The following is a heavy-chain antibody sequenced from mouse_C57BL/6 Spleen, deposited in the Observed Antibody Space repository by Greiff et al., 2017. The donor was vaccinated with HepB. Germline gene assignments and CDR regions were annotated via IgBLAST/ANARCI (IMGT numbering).Heavy chain of an antibody. V-gene: IGHV5-9*01. CDR2: ISGGGGNT. Sequence: DVKLVESGGGLVKPGGSLKLSCAASGFTFSSYTVSWVRQTPEKRLEWVATISGGGGNTYYPDSVKGRFTISRDNAKNTLYLQMSSLRSEDTALYYCARSAMDYWGQGTTLTVSS. CDR3: ARSAMDY. J-gene: IGHJ2*01. CDR1: GFTFSSYT.